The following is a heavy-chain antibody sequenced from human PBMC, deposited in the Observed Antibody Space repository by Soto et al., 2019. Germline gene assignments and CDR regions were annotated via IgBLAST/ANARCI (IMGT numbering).Heavy chain of an antibody. D-gene: IGHD3-10*01. Sequence: QVQLQESGPGLVKSSQTLSLTCAVSGGSISSGGNYWSWIRQHPGKGLEWIGYIYYSGSTYYNPFLKRRVTISVDTSKNQFSLKLNSVTAADTAVYYCARARMVRGVIYYYGMDVWGQGTTVTVSS. CDR2: IYYSGST. CDR1: GGSISSGGNY. CDR3: ARARMVRGVIYYYGMDV. V-gene: IGHV4-31*11. J-gene: IGHJ6*02.